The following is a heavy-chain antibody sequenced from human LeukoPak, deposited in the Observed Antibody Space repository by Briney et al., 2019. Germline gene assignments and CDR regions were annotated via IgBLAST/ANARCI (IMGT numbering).Heavy chain of an antibody. V-gene: IGHV1-46*03. CDR1: GHTFTSNF. CDR3: AGETDAFDY. J-gene: IGHJ4*02. Sequence: ASVKVSCKASGHTFTSNFVHWVRQAPGQGLEWMAVLNPSDGDTTYAQKFQGRITMTRDTSTGTVYMELSSPRSGDTAVYYCAGETDAFDYWGQGTLVTVSS. CDR2: LNPSDGDT.